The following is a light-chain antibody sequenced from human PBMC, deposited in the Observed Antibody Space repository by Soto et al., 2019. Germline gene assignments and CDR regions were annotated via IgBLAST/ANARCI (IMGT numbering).Light chain of an antibody. CDR3: QQYNNWPPLT. V-gene: IGKV3-15*01. J-gene: IGKJ1*01. CDR1: QSVSSTY. Sequence: EVVLTQSPGTLSLSPGERATLSCRDSQSVSSTYLSCYQQTPAQAPSLXXYGASTRATGIPARFSGSGSGTELTLTLSSLQSEAFAVYDGQQYNNWPPLTFGQGTQVDIK. CDR2: GAS.